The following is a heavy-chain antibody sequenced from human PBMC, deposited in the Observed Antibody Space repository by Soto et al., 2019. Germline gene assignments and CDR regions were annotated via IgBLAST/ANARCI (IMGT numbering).Heavy chain of an antibody. CDR2: IYPGDSDT. CDR3: ARLRNGYDSSGYSVDGFDI. CDR1: GYIFASNW. D-gene: IGHD3-22*01. Sequence: PGESLKISCKTSGYIFASNWIAWVLQMPGKGLEWMGIIYPGDSDTRYSPSFQGQVTNSADKSISTAYLQWNSLKASDTAMYYCARLRNGYDSSGYSVDGFDIWGQGTMVTVSS. J-gene: IGHJ3*02. V-gene: IGHV5-51*01.